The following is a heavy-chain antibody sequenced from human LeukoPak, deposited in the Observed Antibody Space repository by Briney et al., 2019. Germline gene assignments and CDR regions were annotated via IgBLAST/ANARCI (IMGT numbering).Heavy chain of an antibody. CDR3: ARDGTARNYYYYYGMDV. CDR1: GFTFSSYW. D-gene: IGHD6-6*01. J-gene: IGHJ6*02. V-gene: IGHV3-7*01. CDR2: IKQDGSEK. Sequence: GGSLRLSCAASGFTFSSYWMSWVCQAPGKGLEWVANIKQDGSEKYYVDSVKGRFTISRDNAKNSLYLQMNSLRAEDTAVYYCARDGTARNYYYYYGMDVWGQGTTVTVSS.